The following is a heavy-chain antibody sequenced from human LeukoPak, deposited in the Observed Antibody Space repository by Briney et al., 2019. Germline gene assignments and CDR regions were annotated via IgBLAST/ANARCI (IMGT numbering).Heavy chain of an antibody. V-gene: IGHV1-2*02. J-gene: IGHJ5*02. D-gene: IGHD3-22*01. CDR3: ARDPAYYDSSGPATRLDP. CDR2: INPNSGGT. CDR1: GYTFTGYY. Sequence: ASVKVSCKASGYTFTGYYMHWVRQAPGQGLEWMGWINPNSGGTNYAQKFQGRVTMTRDTSISTAYMELSRLRSGDTAVYYCARDPAYYDSSGPATRLDPWGQGTLVTVSS.